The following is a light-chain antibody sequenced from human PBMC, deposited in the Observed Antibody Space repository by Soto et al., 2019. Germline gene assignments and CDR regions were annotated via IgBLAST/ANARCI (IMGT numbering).Light chain of an antibody. J-gene: IGLJ3*02. Sequence: QSALTQPPSASGSPGQSVTISCTGTSSDVGGYNYVSWYQQYTGRAPKLMIYEVTKRPSGVPDRFSGSKSGNTASLTVSGLQDEDEADYYCSSYAASNNFYFVFGGGTKLTVL. CDR2: EVT. V-gene: IGLV2-8*01. CDR1: SSDVGGYNY. CDR3: SSYAASNNFYFV.